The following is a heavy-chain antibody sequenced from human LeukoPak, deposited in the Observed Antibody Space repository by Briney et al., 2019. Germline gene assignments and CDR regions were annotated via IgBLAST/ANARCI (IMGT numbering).Heavy chain of an antibody. J-gene: IGHJ4*02. CDR3: ARWNIVVVPAAMGGFDY. Sequence: GESLKISCKGSGYNFTSYWIGWVRQMPGRGLEWMGIIYPGDSDTRYSPSFQGQVTISADKSISTAYLQWSSLKASDTAMYYCARWNIVVVPAAMGGFDYWGQGTLVTVSS. CDR2: IYPGDSDT. V-gene: IGHV5-51*01. CDR1: GYNFTSYW. D-gene: IGHD2-2*01.